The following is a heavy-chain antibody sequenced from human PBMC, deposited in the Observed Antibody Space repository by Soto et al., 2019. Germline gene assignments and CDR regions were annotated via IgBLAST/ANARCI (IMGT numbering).Heavy chain of an antibody. D-gene: IGHD2-15*01. J-gene: IGHJ4*02. CDR3: ARGGPGYCSGGSCYLDY. CDR2: ISAYNGNT. CDR1: GYTFTSYG. V-gene: IGHV1-18*01. Sequence: ASVKVSCKASGYTFTSYGISWVRQAPGQGLEWMGWISAYNGNTNYAQKLQGRVTMTTDTSTSTAYMELRSLRSDDTAVYYCARGGPGYCSGGSCYLDYWGQGTLVTVSS.